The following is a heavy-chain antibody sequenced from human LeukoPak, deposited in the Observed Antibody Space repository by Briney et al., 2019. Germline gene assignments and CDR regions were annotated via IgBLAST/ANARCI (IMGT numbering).Heavy chain of an antibody. CDR1: GGSISSYS. D-gene: IGHD1-14*01. J-gene: IGHJ4*02. Sequence: PSETLSLTCTVSGGSISSYSWSWIRQPPGKGLEWIGYIYYSGSTYYNPSLKSRVTISVDTSKNQFSLKLSSVTAADTAVYYCARGPDYFDYWGQGTLVTVSS. CDR3: ARGPDYFDY. CDR2: IYYSGST. V-gene: IGHV4-59*12.